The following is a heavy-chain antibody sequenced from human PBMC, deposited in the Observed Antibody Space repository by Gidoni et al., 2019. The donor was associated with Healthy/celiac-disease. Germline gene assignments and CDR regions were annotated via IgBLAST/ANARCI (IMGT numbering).Heavy chain of an antibody. CDR3: ARVGVVPLDTGHSSSWYGWFDP. CDR1: GGSISSGGYY. J-gene: IGHJ5*02. D-gene: IGHD6-13*01. V-gene: IGHV4-31*03. CDR2: IYYSGST. Sequence: QVQLQESGPGLVKPSQTLSLTCTVSGGSISSGGYYWSWIRQHPGKGLEWIGYIYYSGSTYYNPSLKSRVTISVDTSKNQFSLKLSSVTAADTAVYYCARVGVVPLDTGHSSSWYGWFDPWGQGTLVTVSS.